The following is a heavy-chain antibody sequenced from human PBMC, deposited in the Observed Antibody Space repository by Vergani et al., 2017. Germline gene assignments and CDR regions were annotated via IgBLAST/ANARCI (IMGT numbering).Heavy chain of an antibody. CDR1: EYSFGNYW. V-gene: IGHV5-51*01. CDR3: ARHTTYTDS. Sequence: EVELVQSGPGMRKPGESLKISCKGSEYSFGNYWIGWVRQMPGKGLEWMGIIYLADSDTRYSPSFQGQVTISADKSISTAFLQCDILKASDTALYYCARHTTYTDSGGQGTLVTVSS. D-gene: IGHD1-1*01. CDR2: IYLADSDT. J-gene: IGHJ4*02.